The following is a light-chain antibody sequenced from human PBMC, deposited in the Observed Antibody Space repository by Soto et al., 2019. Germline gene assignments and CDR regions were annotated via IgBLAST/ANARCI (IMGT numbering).Light chain of an antibody. Sequence: EIVMTQSPATLSVSPGERATLSCRASQSVSSNLAWFQQKPGQAPRLLIYGASTRVTGIPARFSGSGSGTEFTLTITSLQSEDFAVYYCQQYNNWPPGAFTSGPGTKVDIK. CDR2: GAS. CDR1: QSVSSN. V-gene: IGKV3-15*01. CDR3: QQYNNWPPGAFT. J-gene: IGKJ3*01.